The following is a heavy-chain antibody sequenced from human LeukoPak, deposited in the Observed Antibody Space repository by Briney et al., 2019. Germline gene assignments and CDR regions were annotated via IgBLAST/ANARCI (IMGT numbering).Heavy chain of an antibody. CDR2: VHYSGST. V-gene: IGHV4-59*05. J-gene: IGHJ6*03. CDR1: GGSMSSYY. D-gene: IGHD3-10*01. CDR3: ARQLYVSGSYYAPMDV. Sequence: PSETLSLTCTVSGGSMSSYYWNWIRQPPGKGLEWIASVHYSGSTYYNPSLKSRVTISVDTSKNQFSLKLSSVTAADTAVYFCARQLYVSGSYYAPMDVWGKGTTVTISS.